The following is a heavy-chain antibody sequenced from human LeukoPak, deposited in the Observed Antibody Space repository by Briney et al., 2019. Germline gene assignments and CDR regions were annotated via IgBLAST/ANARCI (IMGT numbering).Heavy chain of an antibody. CDR2: IIPISGTT. CDR1: GGTFTSYA. V-gene: IGHV1-69*13. D-gene: IGHD1-26*01. J-gene: IGHJ5*02. CDR3: ARKLRLGGNWFDP. Sequence: SVKVSCKTSGGTFTSYAITWVRQAPGQGLEWMGKIIPISGTTNYAQKFQGRVTFTADESTSTAYMELSSLRSEDTALYYCARKLRLGGNWFDPWGQGTLDTVSS.